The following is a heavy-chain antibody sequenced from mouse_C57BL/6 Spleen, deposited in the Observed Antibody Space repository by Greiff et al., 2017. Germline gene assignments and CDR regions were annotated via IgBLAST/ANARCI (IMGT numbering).Heavy chain of an antibody. D-gene: IGHD4-1*01. Sequence: QVQLQQPGAELVKPGASVKLSCKASGYTFPSYWMQWVKQRPGQGLEWIGEIDPSDSYTNYNQKFKGKATLTVDTSSSTAYMQLSSLTSEDSAVYYCARRNWDGGFAYWGQGTLVTVSA. J-gene: IGHJ3*01. CDR1: GYTFPSYW. CDR3: ARRNWDGGFAY. V-gene: IGHV1-50*01. CDR2: IDPSDSYT.